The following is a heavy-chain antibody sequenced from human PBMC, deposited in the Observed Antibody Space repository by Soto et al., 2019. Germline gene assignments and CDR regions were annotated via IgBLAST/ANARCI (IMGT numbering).Heavy chain of an antibody. CDR2: IIPIFGTA. J-gene: IGHJ3*02. D-gene: IGHD6-13*01. V-gene: IGHV1-69*13. CDR3: ARGIEAARRDDAFDI. Sequence: SVKVSCKASGGTFSSYAISWVRQAPGQGLEWMGGIIPIFGTANYAQKFQGGVTITADESTSTAYMELSSLRSEDTAVYYCARGIEAARRDDAFDIWGQGTMVTVSS. CDR1: GGTFSSYA.